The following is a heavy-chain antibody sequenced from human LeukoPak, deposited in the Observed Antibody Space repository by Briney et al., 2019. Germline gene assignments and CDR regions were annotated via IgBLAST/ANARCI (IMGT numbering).Heavy chain of an antibody. CDR3: AKAPSSGWYPYYFDY. V-gene: IGHV3-23*01. Sequence: GGSLRLSCTASGFTFSSYAMSWVRQAPGKGLEWVSAISGSGSRTFYADSVKGRFAISRDNSKNTLYLQMDSLRAEDTAVYYCAKAPSSGWYPYYFDYWGQGTLVTVSS. CDR1: GFTFSSYA. D-gene: IGHD6-19*01. CDR2: ISGSGSRT. J-gene: IGHJ4*02.